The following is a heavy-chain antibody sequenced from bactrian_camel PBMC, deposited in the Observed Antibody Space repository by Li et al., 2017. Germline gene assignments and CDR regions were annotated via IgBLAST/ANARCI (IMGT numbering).Heavy chain of an antibody. CDR3: ARIYTTYHAITY. CDR1: GFTFSSFA. J-gene: IGHJ4*01. Sequence: VQLVESGGGLVLPGGSLRLSCAASGFTFSSFAMSWVRQAPGKGLEWLSVINYVGGSTYYADSVKGRFTISRSNAENTLYLQMNSLKTEDAAKYYCARIYTTYHAITYWGQGTQVTVS. CDR2: INYVGGST. V-gene: IGHV3S31*01. D-gene: IGHD2*01.